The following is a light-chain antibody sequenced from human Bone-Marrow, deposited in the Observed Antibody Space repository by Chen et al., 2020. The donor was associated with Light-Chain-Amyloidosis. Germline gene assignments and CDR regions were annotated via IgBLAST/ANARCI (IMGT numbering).Light chain of an antibody. V-gene: IGLV2-23*02. CDR1: SSDVGSYNL. J-gene: IGLJ2*01. CDR2: EVS. Sequence: QSALTQPASVSGSPGQSITIPCTVTSSDVGSYNLVSWYQQHTGKAPKLMIYEVSKRPSGVSNRCSGSKSGNTASLTISGLQAEDEADYYCCSYAGSNTWGVVFGGGTKLTVL. CDR3: CSYAGSNTWGVV.